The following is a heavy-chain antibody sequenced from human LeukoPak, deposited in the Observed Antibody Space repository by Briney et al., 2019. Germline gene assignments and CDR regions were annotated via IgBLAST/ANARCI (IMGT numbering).Heavy chain of an antibody. J-gene: IGHJ4*02. CDR2: IKQDGSEK. CDR3: ARDRGHTATAGYYFER. Sequence: GGSLRLSCAASGFTFISYWMSWVRQAPGKGLEWVANIKQDGSEKYYVDSVKGRFTISRDNAKNSLYLQMNSLRAEDTAVYYCARDRGHTATAGYYFERWGQGTLVTVSS. V-gene: IGHV3-7*05. D-gene: IGHD6-13*01. CDR1: GFTFISYW.